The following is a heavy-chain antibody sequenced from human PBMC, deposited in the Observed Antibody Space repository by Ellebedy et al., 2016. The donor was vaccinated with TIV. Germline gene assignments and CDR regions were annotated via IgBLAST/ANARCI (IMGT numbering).Heavy chain of an antibody. J-gene: IGHJ2*01. CDR1: GGSISGSSYY. V-gene: IGHV4-39*01. D-gene: IGHD3/OR15-3a*01. CDR3: ARSLMIFSFDKCYFDF. CDR2: IFDTGST. Sequence: SETLSLTCTVSGGSISGSSYYWGWIRQPPGKGLEWIGNIFDTGSTYYNPSLKSRAIISVDTSKNQFSLNLSSITAADTAVYYCARSLMIFSFDKCYFDFWGRGTLVTVSS.